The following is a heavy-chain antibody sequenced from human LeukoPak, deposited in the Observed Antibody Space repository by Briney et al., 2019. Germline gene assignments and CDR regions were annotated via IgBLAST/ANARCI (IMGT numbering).Heavy chain of an antibody. CDR2: ISSSGSTI. Sequence: GGSLRLSCAASGLTFSDYYMSWIRQAPGKGLEWVSYISSSGSTIYYADSVKGRFTISRDNAKNSLYLQMNSLRAEDTAVYYCARETRSGWSGAFDYWGQGTLVTVSS. J-gene: IGHJ4*02. V-gene: IGHV3-11*01. CDR3: ARETRSGWSGAFDY. CDR1: GLTFSDYY. D-gene: IGHD6-19*01.